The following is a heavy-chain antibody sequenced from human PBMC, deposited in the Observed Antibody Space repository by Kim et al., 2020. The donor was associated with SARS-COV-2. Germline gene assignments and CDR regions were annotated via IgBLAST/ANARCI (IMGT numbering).Heavy chain of an antibody. D-gene: IGHD6-13*01. CDR3: ARDILDNIAAAGTAVDY. V-gene: IGHV3-11*04. Sequence: VKGRFTISRDNAKNSLYLQMNSLRAADTAVYYCARDILDNIAAAGTAVDYWGQGTLVSVSS. J-gene: IGHJ4*02.